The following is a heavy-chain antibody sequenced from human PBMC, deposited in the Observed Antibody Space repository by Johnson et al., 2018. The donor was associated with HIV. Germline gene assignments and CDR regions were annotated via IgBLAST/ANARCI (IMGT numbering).Heavy chain of an antibody. CDR3: ARDPRGVIVAPSDAFDI. D-gene: IGHD3-10*01. Sequence: QVQLVESGGGLVKPGGSLRLSCAASGFTFSDYYMNWIRQAPGKGLEWVSYISSTGSSIKYVDSVKGRFTISRDNAKNSLFLQMNSLRAEDTAVYYCARDPRGVIVAPSDAFDIWGQGTMVTVSS. CDR2: ISSTGSSI. J-gene: IGHJ3*02. CDR1: GFTFSDYY. V-gene: IGHV3-11*04.